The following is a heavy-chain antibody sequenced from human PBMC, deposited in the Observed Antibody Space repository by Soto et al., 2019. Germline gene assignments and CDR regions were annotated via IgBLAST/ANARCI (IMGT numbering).Heavy chain of an antibody. D-gene: IGHD2-2*01. CDR3: ARAEGYCSSTSCQRLYNWFDP. CDR1: GYTFTSYG. Sequence: QVQLVQSGAEVKKPGASVKVSCKASGYTFTSYGISWVRQAPGQGLEWMGWISAYNGNTNYAQKLQGRVTMTTDTSTSTDYMELRSLRSDDTAVYYCARAEGYCSSTSCQRLYNWFDPWGQGTLVTVSS. V-gene: IGHV1-18*01. CDR2: ISAYNGNT. J-gene: IGHJ5*02.